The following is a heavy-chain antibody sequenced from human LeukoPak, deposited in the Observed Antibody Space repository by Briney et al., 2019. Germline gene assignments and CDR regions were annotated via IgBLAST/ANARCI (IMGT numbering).Heavy chain of an antibody. Sequence: SETLSLTCAVYGGSFSGYYWSWIRQPPGKGLEWIGEINHSGSTNYNPSLKSRVTISVDTSKNQFSLKLSSVTAADTAVYYCARGRIAVAGKCWFDPWGQGTLVTVSS. CDR3: ARGRIAVAGKCWFDP. V-gene: IGHV4-34*01. CDR1: GGSFSGYY. CDR2: INHSGST. D-gene: IGHD6-19*01. J-gene: IGHJ5*02.